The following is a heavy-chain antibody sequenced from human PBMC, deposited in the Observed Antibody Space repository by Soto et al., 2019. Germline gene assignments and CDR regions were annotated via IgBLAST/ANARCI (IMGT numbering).Heavy chain of an antibody. Sequence: VRLSCAASGFNFSRHGMHWVRQAPGKGLEWVSSISSTTNYIYYGDSMKGRFTISRDNAXXXXXXEXKXLXXXXTAVYYCARESEDLTSNFDYWGQGTLVTVSS. CDR2: ISSTTNYI. J-gene: IGHJ4*02. CDR1: GFNFSRHG. CDR3: ARESEDLTSNFDY. V-gene: IGHV3-21*06.